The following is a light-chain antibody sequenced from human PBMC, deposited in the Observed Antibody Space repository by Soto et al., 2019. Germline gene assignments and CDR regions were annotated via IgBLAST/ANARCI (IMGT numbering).Light chain of an antibody. CDR1: QDSSNY. Sequence: DIQMTQSPSSLSASVGDRVTITCQASQDSSNYLNWYQQKPGKAPKLLIYDASNLETGVPSRFSGSGSGTDFIFTISSLQPEDIATYYCQQYDNLPTFGQGTRLEIK. CDR3: QQYDNLPT. V-gene: IGKV1-33*01. CDR2: DAS. J-gene: IGKJ5*01.